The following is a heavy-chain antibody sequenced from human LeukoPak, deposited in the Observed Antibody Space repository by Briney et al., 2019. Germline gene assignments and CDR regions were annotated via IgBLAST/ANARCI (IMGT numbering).Heavy chain of an antibody. CDR2: IYHTGST. J-gene: IGHJ4*02. CDR1: GGSTSSGGSS. D-gene: IGHD3-9*01. V-gene: IGHV4-30-2*01. Sequence: SQTLSLTCAVSGGSTSSGGSSWSWIRQPPGKGLEWIGYIYHTGSTYYNPSLKSRVTISVDRSKNQFSLKLSSMTAADTAMYYCARATYYDILTGYPTVRFDDWGQGTLVTVSS. CDR3: ARATYYDILTGYPTVRFDD.